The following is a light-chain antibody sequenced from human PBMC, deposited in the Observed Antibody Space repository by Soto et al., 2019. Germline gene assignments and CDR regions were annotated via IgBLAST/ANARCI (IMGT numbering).Light chain of an antibody. CDR1: QSISTY. CDR2: YAS. CDR3: QQRSNWLT. Sequence: EIVMTQSPATLSLSPVERATLSSRASQSISTYLAWCQQKPGQAPRLLIYYASNRATGIPARFSGSGSGSDFTLTISSLEPEDFAVYYCQQRSNWLTFGGGTKVDIK. V-gene: IGKV3-11*01. J-gene: IGKJ4*01.